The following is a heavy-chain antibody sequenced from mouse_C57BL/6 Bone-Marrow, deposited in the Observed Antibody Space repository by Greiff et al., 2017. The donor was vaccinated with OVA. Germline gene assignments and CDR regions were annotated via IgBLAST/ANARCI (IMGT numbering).Heavy chain of an antibody. V-gene: IGHV1-39*01. D-gene: IGHD1-1*01. J-gene: IGHJ1*03. CDR3: ARPLYYGGYFDV. CDR2: INPYYGTT. Sequence: VQLQQSGPELVKPGASVKISCKASGYSFTDYNMNWVKQSNGKSLEWIGEINPYYGTTSYNQKFTGKATLTVVQSSSTAYMQLNSLTSEDSSVDYCARPLYYGGYFDVWGTGTTVTVSS. CDR1: GYSFTDYN.